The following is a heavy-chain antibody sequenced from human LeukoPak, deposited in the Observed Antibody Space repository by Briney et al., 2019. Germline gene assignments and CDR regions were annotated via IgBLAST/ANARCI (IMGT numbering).Heavy chain of an antibody. D-gene: IGHD6-25*01. J-gene: IGHJ3*02. CDR1: GGTFSSYA. Sequence: GASVKVSCKASGGTFSSYAISWVRQAPGQGLEWMGWISAYNSNTNYAQKLQGRVTMTTDTSTSTAYMELRSLRSDDTAVYYCARRGYGDAFDIWGQGTMVTVSS. CDR3: ARRGYGDAFDI. CDR2: ISAYNSNT. V-gene: IGHV1-18*01.